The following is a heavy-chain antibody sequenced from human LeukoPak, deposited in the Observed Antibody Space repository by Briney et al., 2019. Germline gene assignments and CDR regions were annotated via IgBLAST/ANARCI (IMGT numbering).Heavy chain of an antibody. Sequence: ASVKVSCKASGYTFTGYYMHWVRQAPGQGLEWMGWINPNSGGTNYAQKFQGRVTMTRDTSISTAYMELSRLRSDDTAVYYCARGVYHWAYYYYGMDVWGQGTTVTVSS. CDR3: ARGVYHWAYYYYGMDV. V-gene: IGHV1-2*02. CDR1: GYTFTGYY. J-gene: IGHJ6*02. CDR2: INPNSGGT. D-gene: IGHD3-16*01.